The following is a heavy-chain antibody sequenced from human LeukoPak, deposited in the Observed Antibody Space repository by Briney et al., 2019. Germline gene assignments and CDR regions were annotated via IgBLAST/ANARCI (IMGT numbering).Heavy chain of an antibody. CDR3: ARVRRNDYYDSSGYYYRWFDP. J-gene: IGHJ5*02. V-gene: IGHV4/OR15-8*01. D-gene: IGHD3-22*01. Sequence: SETLSLTCGVSGASITSNWWSWVRQPPGKGLEWIGEIYHTGNTNYNPSLKSRVTISVDKSKSQFSLKLSSVNAADTAVYYCARVRRNDYYDSSGYYYRWFDPWGQGTLVTVSS. CDR1: GASITSNW. CDR2: IYHTGNT.